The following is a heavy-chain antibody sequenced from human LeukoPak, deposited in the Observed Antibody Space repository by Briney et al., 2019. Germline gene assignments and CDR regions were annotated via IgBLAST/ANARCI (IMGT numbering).Heavy chain of an antibody. J-gene: IGHJ1*01. CDR2: ISSSGSTI. CDR1: GFTFSSYE. CDR3: AGSIAAAGTKYFQH. Sequence: PGGSLRLSCGASGFTFSSYEMNWVRQAPGKGLELVSYISSSGSTIYYADSVKGRFTISRDNAKNSLYLQMNSLRAEDTAVYYCAGSIAAAGTKYFQHWGQGTLVTVSS. V-gene: IGHV3-48*03. D-gene: IGHD6-13*01.